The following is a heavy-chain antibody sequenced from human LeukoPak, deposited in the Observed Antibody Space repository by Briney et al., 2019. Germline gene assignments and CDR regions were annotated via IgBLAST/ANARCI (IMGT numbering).Heavy chain of an antibody. Sequence: SETLSLTCTVSGGSISSSSYYRGWIRQPPGKGLEWIGSIYYSGSTYYNPSLKSRVTVSVDTSKNQFSLKLSSVTAADTAVYYCAFYCSSTSCYQKNAFDIWGQGTMVTVSS. V-gene: IGHV4-39*01. CDR1: GGSISSSSYY. D-gene: IGHD2-2*01. CDR3: AFYCSSTSCYQKNAFDI. J-gene: IGHJ3*02. CDR2: IYYSGST.